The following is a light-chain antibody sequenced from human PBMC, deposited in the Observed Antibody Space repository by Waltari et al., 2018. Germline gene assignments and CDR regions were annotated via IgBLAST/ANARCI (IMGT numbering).Light chain of an antibody. Sequence: DIVMTQSPDSLAVSLGERATINCKSSQSVLFSSNNKNYLAWYQQKPGQPPKLLIYWGSNRESGVPDRFTGSGSGTDFTLTISSLQAEDVAVYYCQQYYSTPPAFGQGTKLEIK. V-gene: IGKV4-1*01. CDR2: WGS. CDR3: QQYYSTPPA. CDR1: QSVLFSSNNKNY. J-gene: IGKJ2*01.